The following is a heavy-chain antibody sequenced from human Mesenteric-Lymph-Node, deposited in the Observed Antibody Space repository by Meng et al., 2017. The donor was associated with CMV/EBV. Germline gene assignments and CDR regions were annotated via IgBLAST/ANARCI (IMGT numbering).Heavy chain of an antibody. Sequence: SETLSLTCAVYGGSFSGYYWSWIRQPPGKGLEWIGEINHSGSTNYKPSLKSRVTISVDTSKNQFSLKLSSVTAADTAVYYCARDEDYYDSSGYYVYWGQGTLVTVSS. CDR1: GGSFSGYY. D-gene: IGHD3-22*01. J-gene: IGHJ4*02. CDR3: ARDEDYYDSSGYYVY. V-gene: IGHV4-34*01. CDR2: INHSGST.